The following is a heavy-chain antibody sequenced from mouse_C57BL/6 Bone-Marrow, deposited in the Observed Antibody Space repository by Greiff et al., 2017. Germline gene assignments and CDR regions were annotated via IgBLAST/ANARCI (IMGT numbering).Heavy chain of an antibody. CDR2: SRNKANDYTT. V-gene: IGHV7-1*01. CDR1: GFTFSDFY. CDR3: ARDDYYGSSPFAY. J-gene: IGHJ3*01. D-gene: IGHD1-1*01. Sequence: EVQGVESGGGLVQSGRSLRLSCATSGFTFSDFYMEWVRQAPGKGLEWIAASRNKANDYTTEYSASVKGQFIVSRDTSQSILYLQMNALRAEDTAIYYCARDDYYGSSPFAYWGQGTLVTVSA.